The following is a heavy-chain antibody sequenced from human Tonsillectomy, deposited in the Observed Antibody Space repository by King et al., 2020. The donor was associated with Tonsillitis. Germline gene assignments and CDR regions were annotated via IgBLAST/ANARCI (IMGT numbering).Heavy chain of an antibody. Sequence: QLQESGPGLVKPSETLSLTCTVSGGSINSGNYYWGWIRQPPGKGLEWIGTIYYSGSTYYNPSLKSRVPISIDTSKNQFSLKLSSVTAADTAVYYCAERPPGDPIFYYWGQGTLVTVSS. CDR2: IYYSGST. CDR3: AERPPGDPIFYY. J-gene: IGHJ4*02. D-gene: IGHD4-17*01. V-gene: IGHV4-39*07. CDR1: GGSINSGNYY.